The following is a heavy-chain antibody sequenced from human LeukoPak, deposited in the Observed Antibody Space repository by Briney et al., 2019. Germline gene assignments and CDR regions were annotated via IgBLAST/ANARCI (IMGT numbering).Heavy chain of an antibody. Sequence: GESLKISCEGSGNSFTNYWIGWVRQMPGEGLEWMGIIRPGDSDTRYSTSFQGQVTISVDKSKTTAYLQWGSLRASDTAMYYCARQRPTVKNAFDIWGQGTMVTVSS. J-gene: IGHJ3*02. D-gene: IGHD4-11*01. V-gene: IGHV5-51*01. CDR3: ARQRPTVKNAFDI. CDR1: GNSFTNYW. CDR2: IRPGDSDT.